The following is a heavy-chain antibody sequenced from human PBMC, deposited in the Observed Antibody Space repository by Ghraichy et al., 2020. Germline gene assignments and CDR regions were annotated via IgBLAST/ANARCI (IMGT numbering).Heavy chain of an antibody. Sequence: GGSLRLSCAASGFTFSSHWMSWVRQAPGKGLEWVANINRDGNDKYYMGSVRGRFTISRDNAKNSLYLQMNSLRAEDTAVYPCATNSAWNYGYRGQGTLVTVSS. CDR2: INRDGNDK. CDR3: ATNSAWNYGY. D-gene: IGHD1-7*01. CDR1: GFTFSSHW. V-gene: IGHV3-7*01. J-gene: IGHJ4*02.